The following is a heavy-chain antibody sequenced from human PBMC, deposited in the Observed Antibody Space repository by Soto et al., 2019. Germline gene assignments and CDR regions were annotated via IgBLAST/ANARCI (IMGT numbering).Heavy chain of an antibody. J-gene: IGHJ6*02. V-gene: IGHV4-39*01. CDR2: FYYSGST. D-gene: IGHD2-2*01. CDR3: ARRHRYCINTSCSSHYALAV. Sequence: PSETLSLTCTVSGGSISSSSSSWGWIRQPPGKGPEWIGTFYYSGSTYYNPSLKSRVTISVDTSKNQFFLKLSSVTAADTAVYYCARRHRYCINTSCSSHYALAVWGQGTTVT. CDR1: GGSISSSSSS.